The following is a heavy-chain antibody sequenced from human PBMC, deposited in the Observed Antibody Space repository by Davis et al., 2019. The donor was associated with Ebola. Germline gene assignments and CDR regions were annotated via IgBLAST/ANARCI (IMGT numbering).Heavy chain of an antibody. D-gene: IGHD3-9*01. J-gene: IGHJ4*02. CDR2: INPSGGST. CDR3: AISGADILTGYYNDY. CDR1: GYTFTSYY. Sequence: ASVKVSCKASGYTFTSYYMHWVRQAPGQGLEWMGIINPSGGSTSYAQKFQGRATMTRDTSTSTVYMELSSLRSEDTAVYYCAISGADILTGYYNDYWGQGTLVTVSS. V-gene: IGHV1-46*01.